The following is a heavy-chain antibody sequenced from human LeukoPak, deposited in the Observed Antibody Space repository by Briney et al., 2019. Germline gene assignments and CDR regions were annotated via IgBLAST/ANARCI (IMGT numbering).Heavy chain of an antibody. J-gene: IGHJ4*02. Sequence: GGSLRLSCAASGFTFSSYAMSWVRQAPGKGLKWVSTINDNGDGTYYADSVKGRFTISRDNSKNTLYLQMSSLRAEDTAVYYCARDLSGYDFWSGYYDCFDYWGQGTLVTVSS. D-gene: IGHD3-3*01. CDR1: GFTFSSYA. CDR2: INDNGDGT. V-gene: IGHV3-23*01. CDR3: ARDLSGYDFWSGYYDCFDY.